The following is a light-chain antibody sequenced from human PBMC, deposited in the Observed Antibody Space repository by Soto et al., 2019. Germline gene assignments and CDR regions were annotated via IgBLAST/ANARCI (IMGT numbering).Light chain of an antibody. CDR1: QNIRSW. CDR2: DAS. CDR3: QHYNGY. Sequence: DMPMTQSPTTLSASVGDRVTITCRASQNIRSWLAWYQQKPGKAPKVLIYDASTLESGVPSMFSGSGFGTEFTLTICSLQPDDFATYYCQHYNGYFGQGTKLEIK. J-gene: IGKJ2*01. V-gene: IGKV1-5*01.